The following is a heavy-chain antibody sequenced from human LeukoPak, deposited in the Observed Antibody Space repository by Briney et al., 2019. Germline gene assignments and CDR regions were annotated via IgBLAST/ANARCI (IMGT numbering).Heavy chain of an antibody. V-gene: IGHV4-31*03. Sequence: SQTLSLTCSVSGASITSAAYYWTWIRQHPGQGLEWIGHIFYSGGTHYNPSLKSRIAISRDTSKSRFSLTLSSVTAADTAVYYCARESTIWSGYYRPDFFDYWGQGTLVTVSS. CDR3: ARESTIWSGYYRPDFFDY. D-gene: IGHD3-3*01. CDR2: IFYSGGT. J-gene: IGHJ4*02. CDR1: GASITSAAYY.